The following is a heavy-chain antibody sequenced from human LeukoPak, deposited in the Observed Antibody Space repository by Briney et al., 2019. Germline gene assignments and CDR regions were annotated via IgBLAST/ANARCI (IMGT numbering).Heavy chain of an antibody. J-gene: IGHJ3*02. CDR1: GFTFSSYA. CDR3: ARDPNGDYFGAFDI. CDR2: ISGSGGRT. D-gene: IGHD4-17*01. Sequence: GGSLRLSCAASGFTFSSYAMMWLRQAPGRGLEWVSAISGSGGRTFYADSVKGRFTISRDNSKNTLYLQMSSLRAEDTAVYYCARDPNGDYFGAFDIWGQGTMVTVSS. V-gene: IGHV3-23*01.